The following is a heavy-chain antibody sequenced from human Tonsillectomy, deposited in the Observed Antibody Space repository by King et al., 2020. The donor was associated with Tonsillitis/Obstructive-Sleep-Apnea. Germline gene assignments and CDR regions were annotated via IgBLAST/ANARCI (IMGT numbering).Heavy chain of an antibody. J-gene: IGHJ4*02. V-gene: IGHV1-18*01. Sequence: QLVQSGAEVKKPGASVKVSCKASGYTFTSYGITWVRQAPGQGLEWMGWISAYNGNRNYAQKFQGRVTMTTVTSTSTAYMELRSLRSDDTAIYYCARGGQRSGSQDFDYWGQGTLVTVSS. CDR1: GYTFTSYG. CDR2: ISAYNGNR. CDR3: ARGGQRSGSQDFDY. D-gene: IGHD1-26*01.